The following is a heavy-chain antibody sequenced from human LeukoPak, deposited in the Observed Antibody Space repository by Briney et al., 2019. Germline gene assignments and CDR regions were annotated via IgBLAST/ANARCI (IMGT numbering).Heavy chain of an antibody. CDR2: IYDSEST. V-gene: IGHV4-31*03. CDR3: AREGYGAPYYFDY. CDR1: GGSISSSSYY. Sequence: SETLSLTCTVSGGSISSSSYYWGWIRQYPGKGLEWIGYIYDSESTYYNPSLKSRVTIAVDASKNQFSLNLSSVTAADTALYYCAREGYGAPYYFDYWGQGTLVTVSS. D-gene: IGHD4-17*01. J-gene: IGHJ4*01.